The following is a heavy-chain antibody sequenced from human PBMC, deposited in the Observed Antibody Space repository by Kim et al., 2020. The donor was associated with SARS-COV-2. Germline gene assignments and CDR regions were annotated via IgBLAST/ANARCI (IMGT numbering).Heavy chain of an antibody. CDR3: ASPTKQYYDYVWGSYRSGYGMDV. CDR1: GGSISSSSYY. D-gene: IGHD3-16*02. CDR2: IYYSGST. V-gene: IGHV4-39*01. J-gene: IGHJ6*02. Sequence: SETLSLTCTVSGGSISSSSYYWGWIRQPPGNGLEWIGSIYYSGSTYYNPSLKSRVTISVDTSKNQFSLKLSSVTAADTAVYYCASPTKQYYDYVWGSYRSGYGMDVWGQGTTVTVSS.